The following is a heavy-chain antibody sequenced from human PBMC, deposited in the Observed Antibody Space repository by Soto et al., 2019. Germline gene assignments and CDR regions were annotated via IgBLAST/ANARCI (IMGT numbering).Heavy chain of an antibody. V-gene: IGHV3-23*01. CDR1: VLTFSSYA. D-gene: IGHD3-22*01. CDR2: ISGSGGST. Sequence: VGSLRLSCAASVLTFSSYAMSWVRQAPGKGLEWVSAISGSGGSTYYADFVKGRFTISRDNSKNTLYLQMNSLRAEDTSVYYCASDYYDSSGLNWLDPWGQGTLVTVSS. CDR3: ASDYYDSSGLNWLDP. J-gene: IGHJ5*02.